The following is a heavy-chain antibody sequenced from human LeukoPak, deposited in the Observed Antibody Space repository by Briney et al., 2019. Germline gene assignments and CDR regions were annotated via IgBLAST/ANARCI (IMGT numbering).Heavy chain of an antibody. V-gene: IGHV4-39*07. J-gene: IGHJ5*02. D-gene: IGHD3-9*01. CDR1: GGSISSSSYY. CDR3: ARGRGRDYDILTGYYLRSANWFDP. CDR2: IYYSGST. Sequence: PSETLSLTCTVSGGSISSSSYYWGWIRQPPGKGLEWIGSIYYSGSTYYNPSLKSRVTISVDTSKNQFSLKLSSVTAADTAVYYCARGRGRDYDILTGYYLRSANWFDPWGQGTLVTVSS.